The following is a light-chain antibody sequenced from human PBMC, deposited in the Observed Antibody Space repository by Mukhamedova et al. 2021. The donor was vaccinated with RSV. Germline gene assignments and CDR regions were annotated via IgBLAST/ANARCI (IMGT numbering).Light chain of an antibody. CDR2: AAS. V-gene: IGKV1-39*01. J-gene: IGKJ1*01. Sequence: WYQRRVHGRAPNLLIYAASTLHTEVPSRFSGSGSGTDFSLTIAGLEPEDFATYYCQHSYGSPWTFGQGTRVEVK. CDR3: QHSYGSPWT.